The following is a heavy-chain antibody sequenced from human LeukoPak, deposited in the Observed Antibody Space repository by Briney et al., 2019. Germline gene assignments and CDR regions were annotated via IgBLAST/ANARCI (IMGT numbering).Heavy chain of an antibody. V-gene: IGHV3-74*01. CDR1: GFTFSSYW. CDR2: INSDGSST. Sequence: GGSLRLSCAASGFTFSSYWMHWVRQAPGKGLVWVSRINSDGSSTSYADSVKGRFTISRDNAKNTLYLQMNSLRAEDTAVYYCASGTGYSSSWPLDYWGQGTLVTVSS. J-gene: IGHJ4*02. D-gene: IGHD6-13*01. CDR3: ASGTGYSSSWPLDY.